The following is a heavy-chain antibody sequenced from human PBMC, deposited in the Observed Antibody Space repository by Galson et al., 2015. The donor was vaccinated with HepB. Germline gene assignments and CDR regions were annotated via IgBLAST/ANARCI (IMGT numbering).Heavy chain of an antibody. CDR2: ISSSSSAI. CDR3: ARVLSTRNDY. D-gene: IGHD2-2*01. V-gene: IGHV3-48*02. CDR1: GFTFSGYN. J-gene: IGHJ4*02. Sequence: SLRLSCAASGFTFSGYNMNWVRQAPGKGLEWISYISSSSSAIYYADSVKGRFTISRDNAKNSLYLQMNSLRDEDTAVYYCARVLSTRNDYWGQGTLVTVSS.